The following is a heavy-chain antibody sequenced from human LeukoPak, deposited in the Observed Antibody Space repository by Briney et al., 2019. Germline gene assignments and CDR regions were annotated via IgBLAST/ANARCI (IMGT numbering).Heavy chain of an antibody. V-gene: IGHV6-1*01. J-gene: IGHJ4*02. D-gene: IGHD2-2*01. CDR2: TYYKSKWSN. CDR1: GDSVSSNSAV. CDR3: ARGDQAFDY. Sequence: SQTLSLTCAISGDSVSSNSAVWNWIRQSPSRGLEWLGRTYYKSKWSNNYAVPVRSRIIINPDTSENQFSLQLNSVTPEDTAVYYCARGDQAFDYWGQGTLVTVSS.